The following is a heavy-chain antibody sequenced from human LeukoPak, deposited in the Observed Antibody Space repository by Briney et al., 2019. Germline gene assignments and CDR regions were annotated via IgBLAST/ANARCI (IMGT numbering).Heavy chain of an antibody. Sequence: PGGSLRLSCAASGFTFTNAWMYWVRQAPGKGLEWVSVIYSGGSTYYADSVKGRFTISRDNSKNTLYLQMNSLRVEDTAVYYCASSCTTGSNWFDPWGQGTLVTVSS. J-gene: IGHJ5*02. CDR1: GFTFTNAW. CDR2: IYSGGST. D-gene: IGHD2-8*01. CDR3: ASSCTTGSNWFDP. V-gene: IGHV3-66*01.